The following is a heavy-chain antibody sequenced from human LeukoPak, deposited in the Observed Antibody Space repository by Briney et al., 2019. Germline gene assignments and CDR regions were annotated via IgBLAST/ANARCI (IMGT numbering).Heavy chain of an antibody. V-gene: IGHV3-48*03. D-gene: IGHD2-2*01. J-gene: IGHJ4*02. Sequence: GGSLRLSCAASGFTLSNFEMNWVRQAPGKGLEWGSYIDRSGDTIYYAQCVKGRFTMSRDHAKNSLYLKMDSLRAEDTAVYYCNVGVPATMRDFDYWGQGALVTVSS. CDR2: IDRSGDTI. CDR3: NVGVPATMRDFDY. CDR1: GFTLSNFE.